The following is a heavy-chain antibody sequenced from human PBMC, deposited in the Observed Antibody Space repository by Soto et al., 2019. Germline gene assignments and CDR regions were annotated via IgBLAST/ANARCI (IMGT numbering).Heavy chain of an antibody. CDR1: GYTFTSYY. Sequence: ASVKVSCKASGYTFTSYYMHCVRQAPGQGLEWMGIINPSGGSTSYAQKFQGRVTMTRDTSTSTVYMELSSLRSEDTAVYYCARTVRKGTIFGVVITLDYYYMDVWGRGTTVTVSS. CDR2: INPSGGST. D-gene: IGHD3-3*01. J-gene: IGHJ6*03. CDR3: ARTVRKGTIFGVVITLDYYYMDV. V-gene: IGHV1-46*03.